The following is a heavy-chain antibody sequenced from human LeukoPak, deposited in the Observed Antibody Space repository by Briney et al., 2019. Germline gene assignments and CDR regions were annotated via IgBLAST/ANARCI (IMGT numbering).Heavy chain of an antibody. CDR3: AKGAAAGKVDWFDP. CDR1: GFTFINFG. V-gene: IGHV3-23*01. Sequence: GWALRLSCVASGFTFINFGMIWVRQAPGRGVQWVSTITGYVATFYADSVRGRFTIFRDTSMNTLFLQMNSLGAEDTAVYYCAKGAAAGKVDWFDPWGQGTLVTVSS. D-gene: IGHD6-13*01. J-gene: IGHJ5*02. CDR2: ITGYVAT.